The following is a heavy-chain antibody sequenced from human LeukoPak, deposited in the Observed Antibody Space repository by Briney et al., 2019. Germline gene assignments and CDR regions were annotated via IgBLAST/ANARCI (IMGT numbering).Heavy chain of an antibody. CDR3: ARPKNRRRDGYNSAPLDAFDI. CDR1: GGSISGYY. D-gene: IGHD5-24*01. Sequence: SETLSLTCTVSGGSISGYYWSWIRHPPGNGLEWVGYISYSGSTNYNPSLKSRVTISVDTSKNQFSLKLSSVTAADTAVYYCARPKNRRRDGYNSAPLDAFDIWGQGTMVTVSS. CDR2: ISYSGST. J-gene: IGHJ3*02. V-gene: IGHV4-59*12.